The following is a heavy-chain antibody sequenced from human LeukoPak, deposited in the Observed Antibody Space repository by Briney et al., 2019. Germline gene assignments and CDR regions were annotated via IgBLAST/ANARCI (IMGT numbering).Heavy chain of an antibody. CDR3: ARHYGGNSYYSYYYMDV. CDR1: GGSFSGYY. CDR2: INHSGST. V-gene: IGHV4-34*01. D-gene: IGHD4-23*01. J-gene: IGHJ6*03. Sequence: SETLSLTCAVYGGSFSGYYWSWIRQPPGKGLEWIGEINHSGSTNYNPSSKSRVSISVDTSKNQFSLRLSSVTAADTAVYYCARHYGGNSYYSYYYMDVWGKGTTVTVSS.